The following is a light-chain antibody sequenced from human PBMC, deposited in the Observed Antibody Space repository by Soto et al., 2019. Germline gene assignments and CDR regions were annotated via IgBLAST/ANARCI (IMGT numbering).Light chain of an antibody. V-gene: IGKV3-15*01. CDR2: DAS. Sequence: EIVLTQSPATLSLSPGERATLSCRASQSVSSYLAWYQQKPGQAPRLLIYDASNRATGIPARFSGSGSGTEFTLTISSLQSEDLAVYYCQQYDNWPRAFGQGTKVEIK. CDR1: QSVSSY. CDR3: QQYDNWPRA. J-gene: IGKJ1*01.